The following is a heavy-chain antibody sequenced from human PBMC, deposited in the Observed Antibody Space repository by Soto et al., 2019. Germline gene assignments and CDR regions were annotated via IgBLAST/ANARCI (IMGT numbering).Heavy chain of an antibody. CDR2: ISTTAGTI. CDR1: GITFSLYP. V-gene: IGHV3-23*04. Sequence: LHLVESGGGVVQPRGSLRLSCAASGITFSLYPMRGVRQAPGKGLECVAGISTTAGTIYYADPVKGRFTISRDTSKNTPYLEMDSLRAEDTAVYYCANWGKSGSDFWGQGPLVTVSS. CDR3: ANWGKSGSDF. J-gene: IGHJ4*02. D-gene: IGHD3-16*01.